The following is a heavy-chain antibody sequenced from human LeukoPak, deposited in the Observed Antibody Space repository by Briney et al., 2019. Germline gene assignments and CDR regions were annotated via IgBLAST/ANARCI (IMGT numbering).Heavy chain of an antibody. CDR2: IRGAGGST. CDR3: AKALPKGVPSAFDH. CDR1: GFTFSNYA. J-gene: IGHJ4*02. V-gene: IGHV3-23*01. D-gene: IGHD3-10*01. Sequence: GGSLRLSCAASGFTFSNYAMNWVRQAPGKGLEWVSTIRGAGGSTYYADSVKGRFTISRDNSKNTLYLQMNSLKAEDTAVYYCAKALPKGVPSAFDHWGQGTLVTVSS.